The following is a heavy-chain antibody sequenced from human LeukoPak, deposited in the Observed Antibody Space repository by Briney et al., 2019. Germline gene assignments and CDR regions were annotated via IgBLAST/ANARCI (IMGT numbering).Heavy chain of an antibody. CDR1: GGSFSGYY. J-gene: IGHJ5*02. Sequence: SETLSLTCAVYGGSFSGYYWSWIRQTPGRGLEWIGEVNDSGGTNINPSLRSRVILSVDTSKNQFSLKLISVTAADTAVYYCARGQSSTGAKVGKNWFDPWGQGTRVIVSS. V-gene: IGHV4-34*01. CDR2: VNDSGGT. CDR3: ARGQSSTGAKVGKNWFDP. D-gene: IGHD7-27*01.